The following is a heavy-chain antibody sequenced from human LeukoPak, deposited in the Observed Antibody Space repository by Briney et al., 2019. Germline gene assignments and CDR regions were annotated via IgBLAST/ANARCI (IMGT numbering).Heavy chain of an antibody. Sequence: SETLSLTCTVAGGSISSYYGSWIRQPPGKRLEWIGYIYYSGSTNYNPSLKSRVTISVDTSKNQFSLKLSSVTAADTAVYYCARLSPKLSYYYGTDVWGQGTTVTVSS. V-gene: IGHV4-59*08. CDR2: IYYSGST. J-gene: IGHJ6*02. CDR1: GGSISSYY. D-gene: IGHD4-23*01. CDR3: ARLSPKLSYYYGTDV.